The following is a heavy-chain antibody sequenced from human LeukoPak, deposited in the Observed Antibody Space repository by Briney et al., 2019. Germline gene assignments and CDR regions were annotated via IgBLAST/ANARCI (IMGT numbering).Heavy chain of an antibody. CDR2: INPSGGST. D-gene: IGHD1-1*01. J-gene: IGHJ4*02. Sequence: ASVKVSCKASGYTFTDYYMHCVRQAPGQGLEWMGIINPSGGSTSSAQKFQGRVTMTRDMSTSTVYMELSSLRSEDTAVYYCARGGSPFDDWGQGTLVTVSS. CDR3: ARGGSPFDD. CDR1: GYTFTDYY. V-gene: IGHV1-46*01.